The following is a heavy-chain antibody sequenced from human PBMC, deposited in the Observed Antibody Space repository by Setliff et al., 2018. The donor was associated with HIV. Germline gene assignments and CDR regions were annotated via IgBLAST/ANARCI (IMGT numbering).Heavy chain of an antibody. CDR2: INPNNGAS. CDR3: AKDHGPPDAFDI. V-gene: IGHV1-2*02. CDR1: GYTFTGHY. J-gene: IGHJ3*02. Sequence: ASVKVSCKASGYTFTGHYMHWVRQAPGQGLEWMGWINPNNGASNYAQRFQGRVTMTRDTSISTAYMELSRLRSDDTAVYYCAKDHGPPDAFDIWGQGTMVTVSS.